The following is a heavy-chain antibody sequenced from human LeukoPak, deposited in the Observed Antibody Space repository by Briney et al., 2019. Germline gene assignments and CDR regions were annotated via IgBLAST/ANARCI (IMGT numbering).Heavy chain of an antibody. CDR3: ARGVTMIVVVIHDWYFDL. CDR1: GCAISGSSYY. V-gene: IGHV4-39*02. D-gene: IGHD3-22*01. J-gene: IGHJ2*01. CDR2: IYYSGST. Sequence: SETLSLTCTVSGCAISGSSYYWGWIRQPPGKGLEWIGSIYYSGSTYYNPSLKSRVTISVDTSKNQFSLKLNSVTATDTAVYYCARGVTMIVVVIHDWYFDLWGRGTLVTVSS.